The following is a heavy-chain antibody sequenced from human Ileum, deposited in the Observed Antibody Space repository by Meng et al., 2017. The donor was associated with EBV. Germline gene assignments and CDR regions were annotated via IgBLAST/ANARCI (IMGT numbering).Heavy chain of an antibody. V-gene: IGHV1-8*01. CDR1: GYTFIGHY. Sequence: VQWVESGAVVNKAGASVEVSCKASGYTFIGHYMYCVRPAAGQGLDAIGWMNSYTGNAGYAQKFRGRVTMTRDTSINTAYLEVISLTSEDTAVYYCARGSGAGGRDWFDPWGQGTLVTVSS. J-gene: IGHJ5*02. D-gene: IGHD3-16*01. CDR3: ARGSGAGGRDWFDP. CDR2: MNSYTGNA.